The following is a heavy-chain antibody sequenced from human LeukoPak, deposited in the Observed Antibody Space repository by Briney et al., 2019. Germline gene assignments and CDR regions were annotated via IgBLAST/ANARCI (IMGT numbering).Heavy chain of an antibody. J-gene: IGHJ6*02. CDR2: IYYSGST. V-gene: IGHV4-39*01. Sequence: SETLYLTCTVSGGSISSSTYYWGWIRQPPGKGLEWIGSIYYSGSTYYNPSLTSRVTVSVDTSKNLFSLKLSSVTAADTAVYYCARQGDRYYYYYGMDVWGQGTTATVSS. CDR3: ARQGDRYYYYYGMDV. CDR1: GGSISSSTYY.